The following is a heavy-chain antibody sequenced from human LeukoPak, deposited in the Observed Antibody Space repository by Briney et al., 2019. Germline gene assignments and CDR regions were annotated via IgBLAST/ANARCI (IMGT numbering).Heavy chain of an antibody. V-gene: IGHV3-23*01. J-gene: IGHJ4*02. CDR2: IGGSPGDT. Sequence: PGGSLRLSCVVSGFTFRSYAMSWVRQGPGKGLEWVSAIGGSPGDTYYADSVKGRFTISRDNARNSLYLQMNSLRAEDTAVYYCARGGGNYYVGYWGQGTLVTVSS. D-gene: IGHD4-23*01. CDR3: ARGGGNYYVGY. CDR1: GFTFRSYA.